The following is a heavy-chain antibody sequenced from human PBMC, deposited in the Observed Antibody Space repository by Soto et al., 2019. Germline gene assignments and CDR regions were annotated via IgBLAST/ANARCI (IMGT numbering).Heavy chain of an antibody. CDR2: INAYHGNT. CDR1: GYTFTRYG. D-gene: IGHD3-16*01. CDR3: VRGDHYVPDH. J-gene: IGHJ1*01. V-gene: IGHV1-18*01. Sequence: APVKVSCKGSGYTFTRYGIPGVRQAPGQGSEWMGWINAYHGNTNYAQQLQGRVTMTTDTSIRSAYMALCKLRADAKIFYLCVRGDHYVPDHW.